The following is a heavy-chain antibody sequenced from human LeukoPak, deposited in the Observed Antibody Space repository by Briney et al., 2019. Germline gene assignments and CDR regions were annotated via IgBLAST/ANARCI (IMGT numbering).Heavy chain of an antibody. CDR2: INPNNGGT. Sequence: ASVKVSCKASGYTFTGYYMHWVRQAPGQGREGMGWINPNNGGTNYAQTFQGRVTMTRDTSISTAYMELSRLRSDDMAVYYCARDGLGTTTNFDYWGQGTLVTVSS. J-gene: IGHJ4*02. CDR3: ARDGLGTTTNFDY. V-gene: IGHV1-2*02. D-gene: IGHD7-27*01. CDR1: GYTFTGYY.